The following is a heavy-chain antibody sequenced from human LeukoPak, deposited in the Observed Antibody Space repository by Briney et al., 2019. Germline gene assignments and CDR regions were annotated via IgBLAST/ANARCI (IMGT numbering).Heavy chain of an antibody. J-gene: IGHJ4*02. D-gene: IGHD1-26*01. CDR2: ISSNGGST. Sequence: GGSLRLSCAASGFTFSSYAMHWVRQAPGKGLEYVSAISSNGGSTYYANSVKGRFTISRDNSKNTLYLQMGSLRAEDMAVYYCARDGGSDEVYFDYWGKGTLVTVSS. V-gene: IGHV3-64*01. CDR3: ARDGGSDEVYFDY. CDR1: GFTFSSYA.